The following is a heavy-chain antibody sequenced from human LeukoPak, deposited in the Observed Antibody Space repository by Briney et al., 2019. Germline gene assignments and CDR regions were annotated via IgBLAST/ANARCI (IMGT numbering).Heavy chain of an antibody. CDR3: ARRYCSGGSCYSFRGDWFDP. V-gene: IGHV3-33*01. D-gene: IGHD2-15*01. CDR1: GFTLSSYG. Sequence: PGGSLRLSCAASGFTLSSYGMHWVRQAPGKGLEWVAVIWYDGSNKYYADSVKGRFTISRDNSKNTLYLQMNSLRAEDTAVYYCARRYCSGGSCYSFRGDWFDPWGQGTLVTVSS. CDR2: IWYDGSNK. J-gene: IGHJ5*02.